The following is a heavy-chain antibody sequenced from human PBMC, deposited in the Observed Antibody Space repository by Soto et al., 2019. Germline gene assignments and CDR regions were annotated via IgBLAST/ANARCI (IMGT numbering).Heavy chain of an antibody. J-gene: IGHJ6*02. CDR3: ARVGATIYGMDV. CDR2: ISSSSSYI. D-gene: IGHD1-26*01. V-gene: IGHV3-21*01. CDR1: GFTFSSYS. Sequence: KAGGSLRLSCPASGFTFSSYSMNWVRQAPGKGLEWVSSISSSSSYIYYADSVKGRFTISRDNAKNSLYLQMNSLRAEDTAVYYCARVGATIYGMDVWGQGTTVTVSS.